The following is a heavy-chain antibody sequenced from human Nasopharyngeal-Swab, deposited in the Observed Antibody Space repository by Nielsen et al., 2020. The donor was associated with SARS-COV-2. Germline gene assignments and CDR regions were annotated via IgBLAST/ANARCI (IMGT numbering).Heavy chain of an antibody. D-gene: IGHD6-6*01. CDR1: GYTFTSYY. J-gene: IGHJ5*02. V-gene: IGHV1-46*01. CDR3: ARDGEYSSSSKCNWFDP. Sequence: ASLKVSCKASGYTFTSYYMHWVRQAPGQGLEWMGIINPSGGSTSYAQKFQGRVTMTRDTSTSTVYMELSSLRSEDTAVYYCARDGEYSSSSKCNWFDPWGQGTLVTVSS. CDR2: INPSGGST.